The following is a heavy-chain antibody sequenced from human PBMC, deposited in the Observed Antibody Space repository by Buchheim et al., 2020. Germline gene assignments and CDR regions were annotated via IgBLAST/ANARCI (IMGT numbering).Heavy chain of an antibody. J-gene: IGHJ4*02. CDR3: VRGVPVGGD. D-gene: IGHD3-10*01. CDR2: IKEDGSEK. Sequence: EVHLVESGGGLVQPGGSLRLSCAASGFTFSTHWMHWGRQAPGKGLEWVANIKEDGSEKKYVGSVKGRFTISRDNAKNSLYLQMNNLRAEDTAVYYCVRGVPVGGDWGQGTL. CDR1: GFTFSTHW. V-gene: IGHV3-7*01.